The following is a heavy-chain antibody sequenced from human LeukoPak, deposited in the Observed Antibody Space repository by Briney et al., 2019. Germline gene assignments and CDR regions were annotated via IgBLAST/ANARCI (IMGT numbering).Heavy chain of an antibody. CDR3: ARGAAMAGTDDY. Sequence: GASVKVSCKASGYTFTSYDINWVRQATGQGLEWMGWMNPNSGNTGYAQKFQGRVTMTRNTSISTAYMELSSLRSEDTAVYYCARGAAMAGTDDYWGQGTLVTVSS. V-gene: IGHV1-8*01. CDR2: MNPNSGNT. CDR1: GYTFTSYD. J-gene: IGHJ4*02. D-gene: IGHD6-19*01.